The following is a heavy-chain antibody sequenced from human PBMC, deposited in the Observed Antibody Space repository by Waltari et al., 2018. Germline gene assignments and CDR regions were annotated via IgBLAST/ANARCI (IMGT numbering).Heavy chain of an antibody. CDR2: IFPCDSDT. V-gene: IGHV5-51*03. D-gene: IGHD3-16*01. J-gene: IGHJ3*01. CDR1: GYRFASYW. CDR3: ARHPLVWVASTQNAFDV. Sequence: EVQLVQSGAEVRKPGESLKISCMGSGYRFASYWIGWVRQMPGKGLAWMGIIFPCDSDTRYSPSYQGHVTISADTSNSTAYLQLTNLKASDTAMYYCARHPLVWVASTQNAFDVWGQGTMVTVSS.